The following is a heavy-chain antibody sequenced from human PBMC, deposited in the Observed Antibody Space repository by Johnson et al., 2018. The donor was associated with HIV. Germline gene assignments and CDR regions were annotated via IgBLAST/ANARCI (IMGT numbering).Heavy chain of an antibody. V-gene: IGHV3-20*04. J-gene: IGHJ3*02. CDR1: GFTFSSYW. D-gene: IGHD1-26*01. CDR2: INWNGGST. CDR3: QGDSGSYHGNDAFDI. Sequence: MQLVESGGGLVQPGGSLRLSCAASGFTFSSYWMSWVRQAPGKGLEWVSGINWNGGSTGYADSVKGRFTISRDNAKNSLYLQMNSLRAEDTALYYCQGDSGSYHGNDAFDIWGQGTMVTVSS.